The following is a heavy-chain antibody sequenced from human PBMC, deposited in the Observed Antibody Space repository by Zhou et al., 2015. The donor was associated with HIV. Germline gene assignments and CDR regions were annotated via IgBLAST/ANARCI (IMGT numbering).Heavy chain of an antibody. V-gene: IGHV1-69*01. Sequence: QVQLVQSGAEVKKPGSSVKVSCKASGGTFSSYAISWVRQAPGQGLEWMGGIIPIFGTDKLRTVTFRGQSHDYRGRIHEHSLHGAEQPXGSEDTAVYYCARDTYYYDTSPSPFDV. D-gene: IGHD3-22*01. CDR2: IIPIFGTD. J-gene: IGHJ3*01. CDR1: GGTFSSYA. CDR3: ARDTYYYDTSPSPFDV.